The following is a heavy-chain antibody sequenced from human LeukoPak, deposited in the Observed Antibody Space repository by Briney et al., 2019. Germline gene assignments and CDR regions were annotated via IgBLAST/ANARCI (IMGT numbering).Heavy chain of an antibody. Sequence: SETLSLTCAVSGGSISSYYWSWIRQPPGKGLGWIWHIYYSVSTNYNPSLKSRVSISVDTSKNQFSLKLSSVTAADTAVYYCARTTEGGYTYDYFYYYYMDVWGKGTTVTISS. CDR1: GGSISSYY. CDR3: ARTTEGGYTYDYFYYYYMDV. J-gene: IGHJ6*03. CDR2: IYYSVST. D-gene: IGHD5-18*01. V-gene: IGHV4-59*01.